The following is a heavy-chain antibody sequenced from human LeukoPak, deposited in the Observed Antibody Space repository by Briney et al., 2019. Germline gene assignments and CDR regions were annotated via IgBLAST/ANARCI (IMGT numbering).Heavy chain of an antibody. J-gene: IGHJ4*02. D-gene: IGHD3-10*01. CDR1: GGSISSYY. Sequence: SETLSLTCTVSGGSISSYYWSWIRQPPGKGLEWIGYIYYSGSTNYNPSLKSRVTISVDTSKNQFSLKLSSVTAADTAVYYCARGMRFGEFFFDYWGQGTLVTASS. V-gene: IGHV4-59*01. CDR3: ARGMRFGEFFFDY. CDR2: IYYSGST.